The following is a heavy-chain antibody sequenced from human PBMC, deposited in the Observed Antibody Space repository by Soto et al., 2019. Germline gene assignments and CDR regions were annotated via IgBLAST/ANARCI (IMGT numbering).Heavy chain of an antibody. D-gene: IGHD3-9*01. J-gene: IGHJ5*02. V-gene: IGHV4-30-2*01. CDR3: ARGGYDILTGYGWFDP. CDR2: IYHSGST. Sequence: SETLSLTCAVSGGSISSGGYSGIWIRQPPGKGLEWIGYIYHSGSTYYNPSLKSRVTISVDRSKNQFSLKLSSVTAADTAVYYCARGGYDILTGYGWFDPWGQGTLVTVS. CDR1: GGSISSGGYS.